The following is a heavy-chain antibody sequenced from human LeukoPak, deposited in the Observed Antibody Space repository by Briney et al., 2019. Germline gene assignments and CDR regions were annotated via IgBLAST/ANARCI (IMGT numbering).Heavy chain of an antibody. D-gene: IGHD3-10*01. CDR2: ISSSGSTI. CDR1: GFTFSSYN. V-gene: IGHV3-48*02. Sequence: TGGSLSLSCAASGFTFSSYNMNWVRQAPGKGLEWVSDISSSGSTIYFADSVKGRFTISRDNAMNSLYLQMNSLRDEDTAVYYCARLEYYYVSGNYYKLFDYWGQGTLVTVCS. J-gene: IGHJ4*02. CDR3: ARLEYYYVSGNYYKLFDY.